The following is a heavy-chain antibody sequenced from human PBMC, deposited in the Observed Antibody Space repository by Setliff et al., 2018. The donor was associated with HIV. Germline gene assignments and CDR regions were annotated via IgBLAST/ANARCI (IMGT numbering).Heavy chain of an antibody. CDR2: IWYDGSNK. J-gene: IGHJ4*02. D-gene: IGHD5-18*01. Sequence: GSLRLSCAASGFTFSSYGMHWVRQAPGKGLEWVAVIWYDGSNKYYADSVKGRFTISRDNSKNTLYLQMNSLRAEDTAVYYCAKGSLPSGYSYGFFDYWGQGTLVTVS. CDR3: AKGSLPSGYSYGFFDY. CDR1: GFTFSSYG. V-gene: IGHV3-33*06.